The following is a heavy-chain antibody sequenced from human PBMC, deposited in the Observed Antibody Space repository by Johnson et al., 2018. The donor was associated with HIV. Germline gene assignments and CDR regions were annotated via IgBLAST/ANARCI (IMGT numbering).Heavy chain of an antibody. CDR2: ISSSGSTI. D-gene: IGHD6-13*01. V-gene: IGHV3-11*01. J-gene: IGHJ3*02. CDR1: GFTFDVYG. CDR3: AKWRSSSWYSYAFDI. Sequence: QVQLVESGGGVVQPGRSLRLSCAASGFTFDVYGMSWVRQAPGKGLEWVSYISSSGSTIYYADSVKGRFTISRDNSKNTLHLQMNSLRAEDTAVYYCAKWRSSSWYSYAFDIWGQGTMVTVSS.